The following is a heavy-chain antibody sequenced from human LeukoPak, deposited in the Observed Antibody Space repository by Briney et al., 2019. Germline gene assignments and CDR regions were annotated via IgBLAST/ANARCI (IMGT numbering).Heavy chain of an antibody. CDR1: GYTFTSYD. V-gene: IGHV1-8*01. Sequence: SSVKVSCKASGYTFTSYDINWVRQATGQGLEWMGWMNPNSGNTGYAQKFQGRVTMTRDTSISTAYMELSRLRSDDTAVYYCARDSHHRNWFDPWGQGTLVTVSS. J-gene: IGHJ5*02. CDR2: MNPNSGNT. D-gene: IGHD2-21*01. CDR3: ARDSHHRNWFDP.